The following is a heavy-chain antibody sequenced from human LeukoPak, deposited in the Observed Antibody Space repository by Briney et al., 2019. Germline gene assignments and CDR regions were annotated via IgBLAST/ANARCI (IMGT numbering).Heavy chain of an antibody. J-gene: IGHJ4*02. Sequence: PSETLSLTCAVSGASISNNDVCGRWLRQPPGKGPEWIGTIYYSGTAFYNPSLRSRVTVSLDTSRNQFSLKLSSVTDADTPVYYSARREALATQTFAYWGQGTLVTVSS. CDR3: ARREALATQTFAY. CDR2: IYYSGTA. CDR1: GASISNNDVC. V-gene: IGHV4-39*01.